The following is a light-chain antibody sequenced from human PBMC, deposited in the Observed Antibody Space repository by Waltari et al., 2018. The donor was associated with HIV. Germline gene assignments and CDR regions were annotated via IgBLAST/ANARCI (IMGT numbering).Light chain of an antibody. J-gene: IGKJ2*01. CDR2: DAS. CDR3: QQSYSTPRT. Sequence: IQMTQSPYSLSASVGDRVTITCRASQSISSYLNCYQQKPGKAPKFLIYDASSLQSGVPSRYSGSGSGTDFTLSISSLQTEDFATYYCQQSYSTPRTFGQGTKLEIK. CDR1: QSISSY. V-gene: IGKV1-39*01.